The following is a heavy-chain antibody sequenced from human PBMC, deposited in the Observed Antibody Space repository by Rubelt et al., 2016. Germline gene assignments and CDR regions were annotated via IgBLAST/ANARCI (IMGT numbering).Heavy chain of an antibody. J-gene: IGHJ5*02. CDR3: ARRGFSYDWFDP. V-gene: IGHV4-59*12. D-gene: IGHD3-10*01. CDR2: IFYSGST. CDR1: NGSINSSY. Sequence: QVQLQESGPGLVKPSETLSLTCNVSNGSINSSYWSWFRQPPGKELEWIGYIFYSGSTKYNPTLSSRLIISVDRAKNQFSLKLTSLTAADTAVYYCARRGFSYDWFDPWGQGTLVTVSS.